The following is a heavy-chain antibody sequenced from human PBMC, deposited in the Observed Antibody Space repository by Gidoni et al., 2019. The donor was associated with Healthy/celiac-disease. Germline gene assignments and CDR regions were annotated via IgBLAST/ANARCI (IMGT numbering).Heavy chain of an antibody. D-gene: IGHD1-26*01. J-gene: IGHJ4*02. CDR3: ARVDKDGWELGVPDY. V-gene: IGHV3-48*03. Sequence: EVQLVESGGGLVQPGGSLSLSCAASGFTFSSYEMNWVRQAPGKGLEWVSYISSSGSTIYYADSVKGRFTISRDNAKNSLYLQMNSLRAEDTAVYYCARVDKDGWELGVPDYWGQGTLVTVSS. CDR2: ISSSGSTI. CDR1: GFTFSSYE.